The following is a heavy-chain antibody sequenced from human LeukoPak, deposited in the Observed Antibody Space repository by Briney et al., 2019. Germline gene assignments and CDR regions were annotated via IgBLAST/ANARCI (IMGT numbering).Heavy chain of an antibody. J-gene: IGHJ4*02. D-gene: IGHD3-10*01. Sequence: GGSLRLSCAASGFTFSSYAMSWVRQAPGKGLEWVSAISGSGGSTYYADSAKGRFTISRDNSKNTLYLQMNSLRAEDTAVYYCAKRGPGSPESGKYYFDYWGQGTLVTVSS. CDR2: ISGSGGST. CDR3: AKRGPGSPESGKYYFDY. V-gene: IGHV3-23*01. CDR1: GFTFSSYA.